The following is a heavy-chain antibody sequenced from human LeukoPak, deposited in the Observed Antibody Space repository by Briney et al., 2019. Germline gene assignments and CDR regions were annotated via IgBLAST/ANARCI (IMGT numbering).Heavy chain of an antibody. CDR2: INPNSGGT. D-gene: IGHD2-21*01. J-gene: IGHJ5*02. CDR3: ARSIVVVIDWFDT. V-gene: IGHV1-2*02. Sequence: GASVKVSCKASGYTFSDYDLHWVRQAPGQGLEWMGWINPNSGGTSYGQKFQGRVTMTRDTSISTAYMELSRLRSDDTAVYYCARSIVVVIDWFDTWGQGTLVTVSS. CDR1: GYTFSDYD.